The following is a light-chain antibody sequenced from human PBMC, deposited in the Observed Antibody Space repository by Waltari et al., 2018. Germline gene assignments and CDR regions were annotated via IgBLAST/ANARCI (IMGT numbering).Light chain of an antibody. V-gene: IGLV1-51*01. Sequence: QSVLPQPPPVSAAPGQKVTISCSGRSSNIGNYYVPCYHQLPGAAPNRLISDNNKRPSGIPDRFSASKSGTSATLGITGLQIGDEADYYCATWDNSLSDVVFGGGTKLTVL. CDR3: ATWDNSLSDVV. CDR1: SSNIGNYY. CDR2: DNN. J-gene: IGLJ2*01.